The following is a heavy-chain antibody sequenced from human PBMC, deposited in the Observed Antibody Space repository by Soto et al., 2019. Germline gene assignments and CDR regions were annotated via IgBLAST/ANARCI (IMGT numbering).Heavy chain of an antibody. J-gene: IGHJ4*02. V-gene: IGHV4-30-4*01. Sequence: PSETLSLTCTVSGGSISSGDYYWSWIRQPPGKGLEWIGYIYYSGSTYYNPSLKSRVTISVDTSKNQFSLKLSSVTAADTAVYYCASYYYDSSGYYYEDYWGQGTLVTVSS. CDR1: GGSISSGDYY. D-gene: IGHD3-22*01. CDR2: IYYSGST. CDR3: ASYYYDSSGYYYEDY.